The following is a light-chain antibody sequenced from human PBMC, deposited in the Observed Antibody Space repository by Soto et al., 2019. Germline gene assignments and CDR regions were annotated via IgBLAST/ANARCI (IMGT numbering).Light chain of an antibody. CDR3: QQYHNWPPLT. J-gene: IGKJ4*01. CDR2: GAS. Sequence: EIVMTQSPATLSVSLGERATLSCRASQSVSSNLAWYQQKPGQAPRLLIYGASTRATGIPARFSGSGSGTEFTITISSLQSEDFAVYYYQQYHNWPPLTFGGGTKVEIK. CDR1: QSVSSN. V-gene: IGKV3-15*01.